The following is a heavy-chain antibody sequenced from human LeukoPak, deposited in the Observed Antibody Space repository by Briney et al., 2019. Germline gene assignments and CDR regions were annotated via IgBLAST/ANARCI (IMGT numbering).Heavy chain of an antibody. CDR1: GGSISSYY. D-gene: IGHD4-17*01. J-gene: IGHJ6*02. CDR3: ARDLWDGDKHYYYYYGMDV. CDR2: IYYSGST. V-gene: IGHV4-59*01. Sequence: PSETLSLTCTVSGGSISSYYWSWLRQPPGKGLEWIGYIYYSGSTNYNPSLKSRVTISVDTSKNQFSLKLSSVTAADTAVYYCARDLWDGDKHYYYYYGMDVWGQGTTVTVSS.